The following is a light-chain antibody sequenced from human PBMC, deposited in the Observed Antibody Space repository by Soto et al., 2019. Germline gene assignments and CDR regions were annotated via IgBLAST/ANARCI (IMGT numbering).Light chain of an antibody. V-gene: IGKV3-20*01. CDR1: QSVSNNY. Sequence: EIVLTQSPGTLALSPVERGSLSCRASQSVSNNYLAWYQQKPGQAPRLLIYGGSNRATGIPDRFSGSGSGTDFTLTISRLEPEDFAVYYCQQYGSSGTFGQGTNVDIK. CDR2: GGS. J-gene: IGKJ1*01. CDR3: QQYGSSGT.